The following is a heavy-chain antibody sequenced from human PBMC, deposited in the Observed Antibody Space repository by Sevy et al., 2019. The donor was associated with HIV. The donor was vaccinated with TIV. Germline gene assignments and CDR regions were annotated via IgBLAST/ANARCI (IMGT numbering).Heavy chain of an antibody. CDR3: ARGPNYSSSWYGY. CDR1: GYTFTGYY. D-gene: IGHD6-13*01. V-gene: IGHV1-2*02. CDR2: INPNSGGT. J-gene: IGHJ4*02. Sequence: ASVKVSCKASGYTFTGYYMHWVRQAPGQGLEWMGWINPNSGGTNYAQKVQGRVTMTRDTSNSTAYMELSRLRSDDTAVYYCARGPNYSSSWYGYWGQGTLVTVSS.